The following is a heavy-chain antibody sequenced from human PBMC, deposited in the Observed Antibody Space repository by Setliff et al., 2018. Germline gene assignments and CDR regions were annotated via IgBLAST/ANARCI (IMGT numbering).Heavy chain of an antibody. CDR3: AEIGTRADDAFDI. CDR2: MYHSGSV. V-gene: IGHV4-38-2*02. Sequence: SETLSLTCTVSGYSISSGYYWGWIRQPPGKGLEWIGNMYHSGSVYYNPSLKSRVTISVDTSKNQFSLKVTSVTAADTAVYYCAEIGTRADDAFDIWGQGTMVTVSS. CDR1: GYSISSGYY. J-gene: IGHJ3*02.